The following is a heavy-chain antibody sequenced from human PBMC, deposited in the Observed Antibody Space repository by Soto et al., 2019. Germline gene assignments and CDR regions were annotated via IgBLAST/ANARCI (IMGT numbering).Heavy chain of an antibody. CDR2: IYYSGST. Sequence: SETLSLTCTGSGGSISSGDYYWSWIRQPPGKGLEWIGYIYYSGSTYYNPSLKSRVTISVDTSKNQFSLKLSSVTAADTAVYYCARLSSRMINAFDIWGQGTMVTVSS. J-gene: IGHJ3*02. D-gene: IGHD3-16*01. CDR1: GGSISSGDYY. CDR3: ARLSSRMINAFDI. V-gene: IGHV4-30-4*01.